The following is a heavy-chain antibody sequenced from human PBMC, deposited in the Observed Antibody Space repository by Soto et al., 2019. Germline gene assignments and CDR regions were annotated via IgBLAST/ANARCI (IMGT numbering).Heavy chain of an antibody. CDR3: ARDTYCSSTSCYSGYYYYYMDV. CDR2: IYHSGST. D-gene: IGHD2-2*01. Sequence: SETLSLTCTVSGGSISSSSYYWSWIRQHPGKGMEWIGYIYHSGSTYYNPSLKSRVTISVDTSKNQFSLKLSSVTAADTAVYYCARDTYCSSTSCYSGYYYYYMDVWGKGTTVTVSS. CDR1: GGSISSSSYY. J-gene: IGHJ6*03. V-gene: IGHV4-31*03.